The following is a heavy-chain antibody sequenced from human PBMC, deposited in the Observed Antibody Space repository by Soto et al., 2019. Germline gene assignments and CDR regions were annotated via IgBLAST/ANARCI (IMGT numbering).Heavy chain of an antibody. D-gene: IGHD5-12*01. J-gene: IGHJ1*01. CDR3: AREGSGYNL. V-gene: IGHV1-69*13. Sequence: SVKVSCKASGGSFSSFGISWVRQAPGQGLEWMGGIIPVFGRPNYAQRFRGRLTITADESTNTVYLELIDLRSEDTAVYYCAREGSGYNLWGQGTQVTFXS. CDR1: GGSFSSFG. CDR2: IIPVFGRP.